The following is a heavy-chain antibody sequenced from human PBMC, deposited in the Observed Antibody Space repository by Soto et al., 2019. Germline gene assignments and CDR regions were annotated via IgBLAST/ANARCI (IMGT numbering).Heavy chain of an antibody. Sequence: QVQLVKSGGGVVQPGRSLRLSCAASEFTFNRHAMHWVRQAPGKGLEWVAVISHDGRIKYYADSVKGRFTISRDNSMNTLDLQMNSLRAEDTAIYFCARVSGHVYATLHGPFDYWGQGTLVTVSS. CDR2: ISHDGRIK. CDR3: ARVSGHVYATLHGPFDY. J-gene: IGHJ4*02. V-gene: IGHV3-30*04. D-gene: IGHD2-8*01. CDR1: EFTFNRHA.